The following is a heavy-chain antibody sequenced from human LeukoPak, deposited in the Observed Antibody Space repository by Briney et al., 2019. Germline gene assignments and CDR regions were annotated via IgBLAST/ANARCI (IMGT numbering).Heavy chain of an antibody. J-gene: IGHJ4*02. V-gene: IGHV4-59*01. CDR2: IYYSGST. Sequence: SSETLSLTCTVSGGSISSYYWSWIRQPPGKGLEWIGYIYYSGSTNYNPSLKSRVTISVDTSKNQFSLKLSSVTAADTAVYYCARAMDYYDKGFDYWGQGTLVTVSS. CDR1: GGSISSYY. D-gene: IGHD3-22*01. CDR3: ARAMDYYDKGFDY.